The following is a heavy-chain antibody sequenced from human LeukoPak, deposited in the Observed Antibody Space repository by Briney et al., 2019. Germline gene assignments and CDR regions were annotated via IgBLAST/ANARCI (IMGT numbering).Heavy chain of an antibody. Sequence: PGGSLRLSCAASVFTVSSNYMSWVRQAPGKGLEWVSVIYSGGSTYYADSVKGRFTISRDNSKNTLYLQMNSLRAEDTAVYYCARDEMLTGYYGTKYYLDYWGQGTLVTVSS. CDR2: IYSGGST. CDR1: VFTVSSNY. J-gene: IGHJ4*02. V-gene: IGHV3-53*01. D-gene: IGHD3-9*01. CDR3: ARDEMLTGYYGTKYYLDY.